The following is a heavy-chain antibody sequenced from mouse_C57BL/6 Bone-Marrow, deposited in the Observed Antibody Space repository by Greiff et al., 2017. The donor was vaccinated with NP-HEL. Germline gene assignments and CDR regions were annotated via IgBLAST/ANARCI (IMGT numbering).Heavy chain of an antibody. D-gene: IGHD1-1*01. V-gene: IGHV1-69*01. CDR3: ASTTVVAGYWYFDV. Sequence: QVQLQQPGAELVMPGASVKLSCKASGYTFTSYWMHWVKQRPGQGLEWIGEIDPSDSYTNYNQKFKGKSTLTVDKSSSTAYMQLSSLTSEDSAVYYCASTTVVAGYWYFDVWGTGTTVTVSS. CDR1: GYTFTSYW. J-gene: IGHJ1*03. CDR2: IDPSDSYT.